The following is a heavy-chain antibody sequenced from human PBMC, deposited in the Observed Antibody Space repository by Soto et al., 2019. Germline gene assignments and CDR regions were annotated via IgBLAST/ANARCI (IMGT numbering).Heavy chain of an antibody. V-gene: IGHV3-23*01. D-gene: IGHD3-3*01. CDR2: ISGNGSKK. J-gene: IGHJ6*02. Sequence: GGSLRLSCAASGFTFSSYAMSWVRQAPGKGLEWVSAISGNGSKKYYADSVKGRFTISRDNSKNTLNLQMNSLRAEDTALYYCARDRYSYYDFWSGSLPYYYFGMDVWGQGTTVTVSS. CDR1: GFTFSSYA. CDR3: ARDRYSYYDFWSGSLPYYYFGMDV.